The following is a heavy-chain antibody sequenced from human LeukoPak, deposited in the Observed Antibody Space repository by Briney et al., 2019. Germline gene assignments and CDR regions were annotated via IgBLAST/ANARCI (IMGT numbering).Heavy chain of an antibody. CDR3: ARDSAGSGSYSPPVYMDV. D-gene: IGHD3-10*01. CDR1: GFTFSSYW. Sequence: GGSLRLSCAASGFTFSSYWMTWVRQAPGKGLEWVANIKEDGSEKYYVDSVKGRFTISRGNAKNSLYLQMNTLRAEDMAVYYCARDSAGSGSYSPPVYMDVWGKGTTVTVSS. J-gene: IGHJ6*03. V-gene: IGHV3-7*01. CDR2: IKEDGSEK.